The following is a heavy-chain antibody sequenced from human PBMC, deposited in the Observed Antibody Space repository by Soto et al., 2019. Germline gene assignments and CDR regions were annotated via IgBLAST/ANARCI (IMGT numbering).Heavy chain of an antibody. Sequence: GGSLRLSCAASGFTFSDYYMSWIHQAPGKGLEWVSYISSSGSTIYYADSVKGRFTISRDNAKNSLYLQMNSLRAEDTAVYYCARALDFYGSGSRNWFDPWGQGTLVTVSS. J-gene: IGHJ5*02. CDR2: ISSSGSTI. D-gene: IGHD3-10*01. V-gene: IGHV3-11*01. CDR1: GFTFSDYY. CDR3: ARALDFYGSGSRNWFDP.